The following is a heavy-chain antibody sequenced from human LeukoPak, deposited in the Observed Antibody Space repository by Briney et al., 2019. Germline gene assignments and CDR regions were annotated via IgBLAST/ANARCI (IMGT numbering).Heavy chain of an antibody. CDR1: GFIFRSYG. V-gene: IGHV3-33*01. CDR2: IWYDGSND. Sequence: PGGSLRLSCAASGFIFRSYGMHCVRQAPGKGLEWVAVIWYDGSNDNYADSVKGRFTISRDNSKNTLYLQMNSLRAEDTAVYYCATQGGYWGQGTLVTVSS. D-gene: IGHD3-16*01. CDR3: ATQGGY. J-gene: IGHJ4*02.